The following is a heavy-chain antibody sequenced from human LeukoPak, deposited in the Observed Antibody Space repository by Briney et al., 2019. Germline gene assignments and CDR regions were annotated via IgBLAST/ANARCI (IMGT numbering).Heavy chain of an antibody. CDR1: AHTSATYS. CDR2: IRVNNGGT. Sequence: ASGKDSCKASAHTSATYSIACVRHAPRGSREWMGWIRVNNGGTNYAQSFQDRVTLTRDTSTNTAYLELRSLRSDDTAIIYCATATQPRGYFLHWGQGTLVTVSS. CDR3: ATATQPRGYFLH. J-gene: IGHJ1*01. D-gene: IGHD2-2*01. V-gene: IGHV1-18*01.